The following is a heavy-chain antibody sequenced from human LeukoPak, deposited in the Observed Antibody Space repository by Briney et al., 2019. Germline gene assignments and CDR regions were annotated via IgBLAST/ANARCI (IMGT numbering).Heavy chain of an antibody. CDR2: IYYSGST. D-gene: IGHD2-21*02. V-gene: IGHV4-61*01. Sequence: SETLSLTCTVSGGSVSSGSYYWSWIRQPPGKGLEWIGYIYYSGSTNYNPSLKSRVTISVDTSKNQFSLKLSSVTAADTAVYYCARDSDHCGGDCYSLFDIWGQGTMVTVPS. J-gene: IGHJ3*02. CDR3: ARDSDHCGGDCYSLFDI. CDR1: GGSVSSGSYY.